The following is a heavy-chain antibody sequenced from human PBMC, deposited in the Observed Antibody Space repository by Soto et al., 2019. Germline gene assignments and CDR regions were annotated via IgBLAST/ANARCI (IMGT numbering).Heavy chain of an antibody. Sequence: GGSLRLSCAASGFTFSSYSMNWVRQAPGKGLEWVSSISSSSSYIYYADSVKGRFTISRDNAKNSLSLQMNSLRVEDTAVYYCARLPRGQWRSHLDYWGQGTLVTVSS. CDR3: ARLPRGQWRSHLDY. V-gene: IGHV3-21*01. J-gene: IGHJ4*02. D-gene: IGHD6-19*01. CDR1: GFTFSSYS. CDR2: ISSSSSYI.